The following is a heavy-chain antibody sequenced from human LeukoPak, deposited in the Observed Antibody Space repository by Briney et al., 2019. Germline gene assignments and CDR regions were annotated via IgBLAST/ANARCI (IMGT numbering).Heavy chain of an antibody. CDR2: IYSGGST. CDR3: ARSGGYCSSTSCSKIGYYYYYGMDV. J-gene: IGHJ6*04. V-gene: IGHV3-53*01. Sequence: GGSLRLSCAASGFTVSSDYMSWVRQAPGKGLEWVSVIYSGGSTYYADSVKGRFTISRDNSKNTLYLQMNSLRAEDTAVYYCARSGGYCSSTSCSKIGYYYYYGMDVWGKGTTVTVSS. D-gene: IGHD2-2*01. CDR1: GFTVSSDY.